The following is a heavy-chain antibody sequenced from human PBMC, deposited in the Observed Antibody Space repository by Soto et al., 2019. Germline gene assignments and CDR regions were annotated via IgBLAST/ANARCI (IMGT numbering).Heavy chain of an antibody. J-gene: IGHJ4*02. CDR1: GGSISSGYY. CDR3: ASRYPGTSVVY. CDR2: IYRTGST. D-gene: IGHD1-7*01. Sequence: SETLSLTCAVSGGSISSGYYWAWIRQPPGKGLEWIGEIYRTGSTNYNPSLKSRVTISLDKSENQFSLKVTSLTAADTAVYYCASRYPGTSVVYWGQGTLVTVSS. V-gene: IGHV4-38-2*01.